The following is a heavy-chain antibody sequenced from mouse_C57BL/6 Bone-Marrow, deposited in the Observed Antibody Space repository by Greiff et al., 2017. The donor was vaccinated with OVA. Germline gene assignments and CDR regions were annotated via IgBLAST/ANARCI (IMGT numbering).Heavy chain of an antibody. Sequence: QVQLQQPGAELVRPGSSVKLSCKASGYTFTEYTIHWVKQRPGQGLEWIGWFYPGSGSIKYNEKFKDKATLTADKSSSTVYMELSRLTSEASAVYFCAGHGVLWFPLYYFGYWGQGTTLTVS. CDR1: GYTFTEYT. D-gene: IGHD2-2*01. CDR3: AGHGVLWFPLYYFGY. J-gene: IGHJ2*01. V-gene: IGHV1-62-2*01. CDR2: FYPGSGSI.